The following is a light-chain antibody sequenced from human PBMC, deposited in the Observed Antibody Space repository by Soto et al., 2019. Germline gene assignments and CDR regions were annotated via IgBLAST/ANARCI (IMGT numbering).Light chain of an antibody. CDR3: QQYGSSTLT. CDR1: QSVSSGY. J-gene: IGKJ4*01. V-gene: IGKV3-20*01. Sequence: EIVLTQSPGTLSLSPGERATLSCRARQSVSSGYLARYQQKPGQAPRLLIYGASSRATGIPDRFSGSGSGTDFALTISRLEAQDFAVYYCQQYGSSTLTFGGGTEVEIK. CDR2: GAS.